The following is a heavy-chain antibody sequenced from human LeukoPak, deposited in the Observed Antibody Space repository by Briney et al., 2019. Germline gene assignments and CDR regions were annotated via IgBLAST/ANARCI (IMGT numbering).Heavy chain of an antibody. Sequence: RRASVKVSCKVSGYTLTELSMHWVRQAPGEGLEWMGWINPNSGGTNYAQKFQGRVTMTRDMSTSTVYMELSSLRSEDTAVYYCAREGLIVPYSYGYDYWGQGTLVTVSS. V-gene: IGHV1-2*02. J-gene: IGHJ4*02. CDR2: INPNSGGT. CDR3: AREGLIVPYSYGYDY. D-gene: IGHD5-18*01. CDR1: GYTLTELS.